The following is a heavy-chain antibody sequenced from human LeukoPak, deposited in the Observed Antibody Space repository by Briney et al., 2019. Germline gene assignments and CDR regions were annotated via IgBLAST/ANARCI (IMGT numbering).Heavy chain of an antibody. J-gene: IGHJ3*02. Sequence: SETLSLTCTVSGGTISSYYWSWIRQPPGKGLEWIAYIDYSGSTNYNPSLKSRVTISVDASKNQFSLKLSSVTAADTAVYYCARDRRRDLLHAFDIWGQGTTVTVSS. CDR2: IDYSGST. CDR3: ARDRRRDLLHAFDI. CDR1: GGTISSYY. V-gene: IGHV4-59*01. D-gene: IGHD1-26*01.